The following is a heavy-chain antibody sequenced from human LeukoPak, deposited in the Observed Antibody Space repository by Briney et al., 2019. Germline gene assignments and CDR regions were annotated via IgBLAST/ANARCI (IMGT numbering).Heavy chain of an antibody. CDR1: GFTFSSYG. CDR2: ISYDGSSR. V-gene: IGHV3-30*18. J-gene: IGHJ4*02. Sequence: GRSLRLSCAASGFTFSSYGVHWVRQAPGKGLEWVAVISYDGSSRSYADSVKGRFTISRDNSKNTLYLQMNSLRAEDTAVYYCAKDYYGSGKGYFDYWGQGTLVNVSS. D-gene: IGHD3-10*01. CDR3: AKDYYGSGKGYFDY.